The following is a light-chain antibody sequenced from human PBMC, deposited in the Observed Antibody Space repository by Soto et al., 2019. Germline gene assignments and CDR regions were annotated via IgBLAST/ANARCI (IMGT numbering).Light chain of an antibody. CDR3: QPYNYWPWT. Sequence: EVVMTQSPATLSASPGERATLSCRASQSVNSDLAWYQQNPGQAPRLLIHGASTRARGIPARLSGSGSGTEFTLTINSLQSEDVEVYYCQPYNYWPWTFGQGTKVEIK. CDR1: QSVNSD. CDR2: GAS. J-gene: IGKJ1*01. V-gene: IGKV3-15*01.